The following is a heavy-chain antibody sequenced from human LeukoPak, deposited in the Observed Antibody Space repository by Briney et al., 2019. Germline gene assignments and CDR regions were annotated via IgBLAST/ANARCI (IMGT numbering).Heavy chain of an antibody. Sequence: ASVTVSCTASGYTFTSYYMHWVRQAPGQGLEWMGIINPSGGSTSYAQKFQGRVTMTRDTSTSTVYMELSSLRSEDTAVYYCARGIVVVVAARREDWFDPWGQGTLVTVSS. CDR2: INPSGGST. V-gene: IGHV1-46*01. CDR1: GYTFTSYY. J-gene: IGHJ5*02. CDR3: ARGIVVVVAARREDWFDP. D-gene: IGHD2-15*01.